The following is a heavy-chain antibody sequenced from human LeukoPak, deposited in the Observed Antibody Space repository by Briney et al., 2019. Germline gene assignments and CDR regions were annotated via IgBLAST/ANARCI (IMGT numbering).Heavy chain of an antibody. J-gene: IGHJ5*02. CDR3: ARGVSAAGTNWFDP. CDR2: IYTSGST. V-gene: IGHV4-61*02. Sequence: SQTLSLTCTVSGGSISSGSYYWRWIRQPAGKGLEWIGRIYTSGSTNYNPSLKSRFTISLDTSKNQFSLKLSSVTAADTAVYYCARGVSAAGTNWFDPWGQGTLVTVSS. CDR1: GGSISSGSYY. D-gene: IGHD6-13*01.